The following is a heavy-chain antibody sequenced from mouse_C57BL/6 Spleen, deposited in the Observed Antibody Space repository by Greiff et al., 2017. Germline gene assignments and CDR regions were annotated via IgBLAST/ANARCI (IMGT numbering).Heavy chain of an antibody. CDR3: AIKGGDGGAGFAY. J-gene: IGHJ3*01. D-gene: IGHD1-1*02. CDR2: IHPYDSDT. V-gene: IGHV1-74*01. CDR1: GYTFTSYW. Sequence: VQLQQPGAELVKPGASVKVSCKASGYTFTSYWMHWVKQRPGQGLEWIGRIHPYDSDTNYNQKFKSKATLTVDKSSSTAYMQLSSLTSEDSAVYYCAIKGGDGGAGFAYWGQGTLVTVSA.